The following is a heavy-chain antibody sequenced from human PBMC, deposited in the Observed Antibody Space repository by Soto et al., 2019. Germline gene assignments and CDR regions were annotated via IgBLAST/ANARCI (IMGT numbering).Heavy chain of an antibody. D-gene: IGHD3-10*01. V-gene: IGHV4-59*01. CDR3: AFTFGSGASDI. J-gene: IGHJ3*02. CDR2: IYYSGST. Sequence: QVQLQESGPGLVKPSETLSLTCTVSGGSINNYYWSWIRQPPGQGLEWIGYIYYSGSTNYNPSLQSRVSIAIDTSKRQFSLRLSSVTAADPAMYYCAFTFGSGASDIWGQGRMVTVSS. CDR1: GGSINNYY.